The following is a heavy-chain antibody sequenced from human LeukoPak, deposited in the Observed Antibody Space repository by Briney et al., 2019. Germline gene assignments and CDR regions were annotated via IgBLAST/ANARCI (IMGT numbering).Heavy chain of an antibody. CDR2: ISSSGSTI. Sequence: GGSLRLSCAASGFTFSDYYMSWIRQAPGKGLEWVSDISSSGSTIYYADSVKGRFTISRDNAKKSLYLQMSSLRAEDTAVYYCARGRGYGSGSYYGMDVWGQGTTVTVSS. CDR3: ARGRGYGSGSYYGMDV. J-gene: IGHJ6*02. CDR1: GFTFSDYY. D-gene: IGHD3-10*01. V-gene: IGHV3-11*01.